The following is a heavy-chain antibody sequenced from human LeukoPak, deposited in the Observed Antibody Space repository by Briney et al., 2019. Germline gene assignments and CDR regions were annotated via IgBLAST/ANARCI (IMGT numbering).Heavy chain of an antibody. CDR1: GFTFSSYA. Sequence: PGGSLRLSCAASGFTFSSYAMSWVRQAPGKGLEWVSGITGSGGSTYYADSVEGRFTISRDNAKNTLYLQMNNLRAEDTAVYYCASGYSYGFLFEYWGQGTLVTVSS. CDR2: ITGSGGST. J-gene: IGHJ4*02. V-gene: IGHV3-23*01. CDR3: ASGYSYGFLFEY. D-gene: IGHD5-18*01.